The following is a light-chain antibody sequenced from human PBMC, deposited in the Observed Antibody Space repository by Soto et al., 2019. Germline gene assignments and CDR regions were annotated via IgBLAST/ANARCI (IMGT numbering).Light chain of an antibody. CDR1: SGHSSYI. CDR2: LEGSGSY. J-gene: IGLJ2*01. V-gene: IGLV4-60*02. CDR3: ESWDSKTQDVV. Sequence: QLVLTQSSSASASLGSSVKLTCTLSSGHSSYIIAWHQQQPGKAPRYLMKLEGSGSYNKGSGVPDRFSGSRSGADRYLTIANLQLEDEADYYCESWDSKTQDVVFGVGTTVTVL.